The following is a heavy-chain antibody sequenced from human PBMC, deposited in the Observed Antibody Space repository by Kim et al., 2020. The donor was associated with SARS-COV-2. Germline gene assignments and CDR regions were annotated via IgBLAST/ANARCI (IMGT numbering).Heavy chain of an antibody. CDR2: FDTEDGET. CDR1: GYTLTELS. Sequence: ASVKVSCKVSGYTLTELSMHWVRQAPGKGLEWMGGFDTEDGETIYAQKFQDRVTMTEDTSTDTAYMELSSLRSEDTGVYYCATTGPEWHTNNWFDPCVKGNLVTVSS. D-gene: IGHD3-3*01. CDR3: ATTGPEWHTNNWFDP. J-gene: IGHJ5*02. V-gene: IGHV1-24*01.